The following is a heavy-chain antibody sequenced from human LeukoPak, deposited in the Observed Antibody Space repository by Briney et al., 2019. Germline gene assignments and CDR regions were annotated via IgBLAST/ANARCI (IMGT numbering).Heavy chain of an antibody. V-gene: IGHV3-48*01. CDR2: IGSGSSSI. CDR3: ARDYSSTSGKHAFDI. D-gene: IGHD6-13*01. Sequence: GGSLRLSCAASGFTFSSYSMNRVRQAPGKGLEWVSHIGSGSSSIKYADSVKGRFTISRDNAKNSLYLQVNSLRVEDTAVYYCARDYSSTSGKHAFDIWGQGTMVTVSS. CDR1: GFTFSSYS. J-gene: IGHJ3*02.